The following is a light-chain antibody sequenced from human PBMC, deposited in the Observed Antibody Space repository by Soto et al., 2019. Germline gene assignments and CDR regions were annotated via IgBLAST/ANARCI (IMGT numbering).Light chain of an antibody. CDR3: QQYNNWPRAT. CDR1: QSISSN. J-gene: IGKJ4*01. Sequence: EIVMTQSPATLSVSPGERATLSCRASQSISSNLAWYQQKPGQAPRLLMFRTSSRATGFPARFSGSGSGTEFNLTISSLQSEDFGVYYCQQYNNWPRATFGGGTQ. V-gene: IGKV3-15*01. CDR2: RTS.